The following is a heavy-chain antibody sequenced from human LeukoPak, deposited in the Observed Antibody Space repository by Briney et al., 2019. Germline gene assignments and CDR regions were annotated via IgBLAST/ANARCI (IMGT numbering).Heavy chain of an antibody. CDR2: ISWNSGSK. V-gene: IGHV3-9*01. D-gene: IGHD3-10*01. CDR3: AKDIGGSGYYCLEY. J-gene: IGHJ4*02. CDR1: GFTFDDYA. Sequence: GGSLRLSCAVSGFTFDDYAMHWVRQAPGKGLEWVSGISWNSGSKAYADSVKGRFTISRDNAKNSLYLQMNSLRAEDTALYYCAKDIGGSGYYCLEYWGQGTLVTVSS.